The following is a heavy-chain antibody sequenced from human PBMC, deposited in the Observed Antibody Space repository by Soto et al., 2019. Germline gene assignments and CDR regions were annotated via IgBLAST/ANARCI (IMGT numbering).Heavy chain of an antibody. CDR2: ISWNSGSI. V-gene: IGHV3-9*01. CDR1: GFTFDDYA. Sequence: GGSLRLYCAASGFTFDDYAMHWVRQAPGKGLEWVSGISWNSGSIGYADSVKGRFTISRDNAKNSLYLQMNSLRAEDTALYYCAKGVVTESYYYYGMDVWGQGT. J-gene: IGHJ6*02. CDR3: AKGVVTESYYYYGMDV. D-gene: IGHD2-21*02.